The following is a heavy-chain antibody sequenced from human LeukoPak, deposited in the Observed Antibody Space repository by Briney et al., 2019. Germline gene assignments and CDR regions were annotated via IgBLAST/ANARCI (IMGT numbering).Heavy chain of an antibody. CDR2: IDWDDDK. Sequence: SGPTLVNPTQTLTLTCTFSGFSLSTSGMCVSWIRQPPGKALEWLARIDWDDDKYYSTSLKTRLTISKDTSKTQVVLTMTNMDPVDTATYYCARSIAVAGPFDYWGQGTLVTVSS. CDR1: GFSLSTSGMC. CDR3: ARSIAVAGPFDY. D-gene: IGHD6-19*01. J-gene: IGHJ4*02. V-gene: IGHV2-70*11.